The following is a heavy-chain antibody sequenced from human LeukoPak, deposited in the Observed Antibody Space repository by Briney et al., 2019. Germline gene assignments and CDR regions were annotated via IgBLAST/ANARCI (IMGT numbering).Heavy chain of an antibody. D-gene: IGHD3-10*01. CDR2: IYYSGST. Sequence: SETLSLTCTVSGGSISNKYWSWIRQPPGKGLEWIGYIYYSGSTNYNPSLKSRVTILVDTSKNQFSLKLSSVTAADTAVYYCASDRSGSGSYYRYYYYYMDVWGKGTTVTVSS. J-gene: IGHJ6*03. CDR3: ASDRSGSGSYYRYYYYYMDV. CDR1: GGSISNKY. V-gene: IGHV4-59*12.